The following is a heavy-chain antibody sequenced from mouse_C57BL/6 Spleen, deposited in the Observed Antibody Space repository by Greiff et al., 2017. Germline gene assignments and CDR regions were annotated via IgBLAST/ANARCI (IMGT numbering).Heavy chain of an antibody. V-gene: IGHV1-61*01. Sequence: QVQLQQPGAELVRPGSSVKLSCKASGYTFTSYWMEWVKQRPGQGLEWIGNIYPSDSETHYNQKFKDKATLTVDKSSSTAYMQLSSLTSEDSAVYYCANCDYAMDYWGQGTSVTVSS. CDR2: IYPSDSET. CDR3: ANCDYAMDY. J-gene: IGHJ4*01. D-gene: IGHD4-1*02. CDR1: GYTFTSYW.